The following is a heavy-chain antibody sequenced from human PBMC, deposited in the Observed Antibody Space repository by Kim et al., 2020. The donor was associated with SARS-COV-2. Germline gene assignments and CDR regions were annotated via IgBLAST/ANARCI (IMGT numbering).Heavy chain of an antibody. CDR1: GGSISSSSYY. Sequence: SETLSLTCTVSGGSISSSSYYWGWIRQPPGKGLEWIGSIYYSGSTYYNPSLKSRVTISVDTSKNQFSLKLSSVTAADTAVYYCAIGFPYLDAFDIWGQGTMVTVSS. D-gene: IGHD2-15*01. V-gene: IGHV4-39*01. CDR2: IYYSGST. CDR3: AIGFPYLDAFDI. J-gene: IGHJ3*02.